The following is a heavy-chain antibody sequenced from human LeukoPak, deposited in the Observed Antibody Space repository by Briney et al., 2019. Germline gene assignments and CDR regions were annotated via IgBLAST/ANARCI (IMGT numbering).Heavy chain of an antibody. CDR2: MNPNSGNT. Sequence: ASVKVSCKASGYTFTNSDINWVRQTTGQGLEWMGWMNPNSGNTGYAQKFQDRVTMTRNTSISTAYMELSSLRSEDTAVYYCARHSYTAMVYDYWGQGTLVTVSS. V-gene: IGHV1-8*01. D-gene: IGHD5-18*01. J-gene: IGHJ4*02. CDR1: GYTFTNSD. CDR3: ARHSYTAMVYDY.